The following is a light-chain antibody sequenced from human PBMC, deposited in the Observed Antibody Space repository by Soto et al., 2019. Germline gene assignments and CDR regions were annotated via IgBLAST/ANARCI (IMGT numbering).Light chain of an antibody. Sequence: EIVLTQSPGTLSLSPGERATLSCRASRSVSSRYLAWYQQKPGQAPRLLIYGASSWATGIPDRFSGSGSGTDFTLTITGLEPEDFAVYNCHQYGYSPHTFGQGTKLEIK. CDR2: GAS. J-gene: IGKJ2*01. V-gene: IGKV3-20*01. CDR1: RSVSSRY. CDR3: HQYGYSPHT.